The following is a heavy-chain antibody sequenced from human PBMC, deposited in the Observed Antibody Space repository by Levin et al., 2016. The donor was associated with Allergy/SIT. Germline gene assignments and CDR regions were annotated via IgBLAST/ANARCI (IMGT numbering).Heavy chain of an antibody. CDR2: IYYSGTT. CDR3: ARDSHHDSSGYYHDY. V-gene: IGHV4-59*01. J-gene: IGHJ4*02. Sequence: WIRQPPGKGLEWIGYIYYSGTTNYNPSLKSRVTISVDTSKNQFSLRLSSVTAADTAVYYCARDSHHDSSGYYHDYWGQGTLVTVSS. D-gene: IGHD3-22*01.